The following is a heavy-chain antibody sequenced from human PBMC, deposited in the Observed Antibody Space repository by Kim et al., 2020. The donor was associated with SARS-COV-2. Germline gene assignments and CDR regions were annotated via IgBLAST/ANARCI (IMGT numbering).Heavy chain of an antibody. CDR3: ARVGPGSYSMDV. Sequence: YYADSVKGRFTLSRDNSKNTLYLQMNSLRAEDTAVYYCARVGPGSYSMDVWGKGTTVTVSS. D-gene: IGHD5-12*01. V-gene: IGHV3-33*01. J-gene: IGHJ6*03.